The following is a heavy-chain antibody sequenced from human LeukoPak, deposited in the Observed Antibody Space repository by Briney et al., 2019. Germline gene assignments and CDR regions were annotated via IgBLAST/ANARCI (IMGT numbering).Heavy chain of an antibody. D-gene: IGHD3-16*01. CDR3: VRGGVDY. CDR1: GFTFSNYA. CDR2: ISYDGSNK. J-gene: IGHJ4*02. Sequence: PGGSLRLSCAASGFTFSNYAMHWVRQAPGKGLEWVAVISYDGSNKYYADSVKGRFTISRDNSKNTLYLQMNSLRVEDTAVYYCVRGGVDYWGQGTLVTVSS. V-gene: IGHV3-30-3*01.